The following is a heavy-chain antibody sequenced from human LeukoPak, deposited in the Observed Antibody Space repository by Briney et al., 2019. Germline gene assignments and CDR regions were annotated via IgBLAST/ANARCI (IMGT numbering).Heavy chain of an antibody. J-gene: IGHJ5*02. Sequence: PSQTLSLTRTVSGGSISSGGYYWGWIRQHPGKGLEWIGYIYYSGSTYYNPSLKSRVTISVDTSKNQFSLKLSSVTAADTAVYYCARERYSSGWYYNWFDPWGQGTLVTVSS. CDR1: GGSISSGGYY. CDR2: IYYSGST. D-gene: IGHD6-19*01. V-gene: IGHV4-31*03. CDR3: ARERYSSGWYYNWFDP.